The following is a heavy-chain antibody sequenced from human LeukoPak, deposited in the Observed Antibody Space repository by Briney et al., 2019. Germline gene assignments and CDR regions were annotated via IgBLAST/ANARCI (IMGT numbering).Heavy chain of an antibody. CDR1: GFTFSSYG. J-gene: IGHJ4*02. CDR2: IRYDGSDK. CDR3: AKVAIPAAGTGNLDY. Sequence: GGSLSLSCAASGFTFSSYGVHWVRQAPGKGLEWVAFIRYDGSDKYYADSVKGRFTISRDNSKNTLYLQMNSLRTEDTAVYYCAKVAIPAAGTGNLDYWGQGTLVTVSS. V-gene: IGHV3-30*02. D-gene: IGHD6-13*01.